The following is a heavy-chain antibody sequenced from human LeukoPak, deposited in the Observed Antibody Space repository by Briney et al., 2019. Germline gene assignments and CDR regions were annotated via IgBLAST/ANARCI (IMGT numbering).Heavy chain of an antibody. CDR2: IKQDGSEK. CDR1: GFTFSSYW. Sequence: PGGSLRLSCAASGFTFSSYWMSWVRQAPGKGLEWVANIKQDGSEKYYVDSVKGRFTISRDNAKNSLYLQMNSLRAEDTAVYYCARAASHYYGSGSYLDPWGQGTLVTVSS. CDR3: ARAASHYYGSGSYLDP. J-gene: IGHJ5*02. D-gene: IGHD3-10*01. V-gene: IGHV3-7*04.